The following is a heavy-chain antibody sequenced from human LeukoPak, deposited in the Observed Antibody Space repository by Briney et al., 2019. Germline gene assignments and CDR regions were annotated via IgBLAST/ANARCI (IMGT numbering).Heavy chain of an antibody. CDR2: IYYSGST. J-gene: IGHJ5*02. D-gene: IGHD2-2*01. V-gene: IGHV4-39*01. Sequence: SETLSLTCTVSGGSISSSSYYWGWIRQPPGKGLEWIGSIYYSGSTYYNPSLKSRVTISVDTSKNQFSLKLSSVTAADTAVYYCARHEGVVPAAGNWLDPWGQGTLVTVSS. CDR1: GGSISSSSYY. CDR3: ARHEGVVPAAGNWLDP.